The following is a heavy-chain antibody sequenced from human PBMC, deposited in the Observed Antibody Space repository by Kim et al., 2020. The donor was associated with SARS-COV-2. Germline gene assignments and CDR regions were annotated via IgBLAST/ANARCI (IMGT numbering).Heavy chain of an antibody. Sequence: SETLSLTCAVYGGSFSGYYWSWIRQPPGKGLEWIGEINHSGSTNYNPSLKSRVTISVDTSKNQFSLKLSSVTAADTAVYYCARRGYCSSTSCYGSIAVAGTEVDYWGQGTLVTVSS. V-gene: IGHV4-34*01. CDR3: ARRGYCSSTSCYGSIAVAGTEVDY. CDR1: GGSFSGYY. D-gene: IGHD2-2*01. CDR2: INHSGST. J-gene: IGHJ4*02.